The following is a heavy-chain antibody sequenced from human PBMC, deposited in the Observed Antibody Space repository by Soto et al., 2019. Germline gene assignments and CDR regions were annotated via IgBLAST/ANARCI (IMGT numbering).Heavy chain of an antibody. CDR1: GYTFTSYG. CDR3: ARVGGIAAAGFNWFDP. V-gene: IGHV1-18*01. J-gene: IGHJ5*02. D-gene: IGHD6-13*01. Sequence: ASVKVSCKASGYTFTSYGISWVLQAPGQGLEWMGWISAYNGNTNYARKLQGRVTMTTDTSTSTAYMELRSLRSDDTAVYYCARVGGIAAAGFNWFDPWGQGTLVTVSS. CDR2: ISAYNGNT.